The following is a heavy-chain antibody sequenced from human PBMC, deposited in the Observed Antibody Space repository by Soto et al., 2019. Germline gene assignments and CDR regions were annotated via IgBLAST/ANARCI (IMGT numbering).Heavy chain of an antibody. J-gene: IGHJ5*02. CDR3: ARGYIAARPYNWFDP. Sequence: ALLNRSWKASGYTFSGYGISWGRKTNGQGLEWMGWISAYNGNTNYAQKLQGRVTMTTDTSTSTAYMELRSLRSDDTAVYYCARGYIAARPYNWFDPWGEGTLVTVSS. CDR2: ISAYNGNT. D-gene: IGHD6-6*01. CDR1: GYTFSGYG. V-gene: IGHV1-18*04.